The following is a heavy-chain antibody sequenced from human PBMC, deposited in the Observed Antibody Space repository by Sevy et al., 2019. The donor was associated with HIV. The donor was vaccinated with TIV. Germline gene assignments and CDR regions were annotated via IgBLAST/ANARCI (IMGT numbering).Heavy chain of an antibody. CDR3: ARGGVGAKLGDY. CDR1: GGSFSGYY. Sequence: SETLSLTCAVYGGSFSGYYWSWIRQPPGKGLEWIGEINHSGSTNYNPSLKSRVTISVDTSKNQFSLKLSSVTAADTAVYYCARGGVGAKLGDYWGQGTLVTVSS. V-gene: IGHV4-34*01. CDR2: INHSGST. J-gene: IGHJ4*02. D-gene: IGHD1-26*01.